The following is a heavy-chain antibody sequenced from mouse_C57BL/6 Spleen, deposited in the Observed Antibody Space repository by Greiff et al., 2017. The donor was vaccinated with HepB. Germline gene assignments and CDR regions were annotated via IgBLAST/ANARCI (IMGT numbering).Heavy chain of an antibody. CDR3: ARRDYADY. CDR2: INPSSGYT. V-gene: IGHV1-7*01. Sequence: VQLQQSGAELAKPGASVKLSCKASGYTFTSYWMHWVKQRPGQGLEWIGYINPSSGYTKYNQKFKDKATLTADKSPSTAYMQLSILTYEDSAVYDCARRDYADYWGKGATLTVSS. CDR1: GYTFTSYW. J-gene: IGHJ2*01. D-gene: IGHD1-1*01.